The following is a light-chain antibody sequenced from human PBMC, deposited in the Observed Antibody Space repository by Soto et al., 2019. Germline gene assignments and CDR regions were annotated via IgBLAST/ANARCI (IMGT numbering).Light chain of an antibody. J-gene: IGKJ4*01. V-gene: IGKV4-1*01. Sequence: MLTHPPASRGVYLVETATIDCTSRQTVFFSSNGKDYLAWYQQKPGQPPKLLIYWASARESGVPDRFSGSGSETNFNFTIQSLQAEDVAVYYCQQYYTIPITVGGGNKVDIK. CDR1: QTVFFSSNGKDY. CDR2: WAS. CDR3: QQYYTIPIT.